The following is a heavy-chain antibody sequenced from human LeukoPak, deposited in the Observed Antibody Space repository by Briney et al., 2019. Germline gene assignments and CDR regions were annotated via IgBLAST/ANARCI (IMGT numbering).Heavy chain of an antibody. CDR1: GDIFTEYH. CDR3: ARVATVDIVSSPGN. J-gene: IGHJ4*02. Sequence: ASVKVSCAASGDIFTEYHIHWVREAPGQGLEWVGWIKPNSGVTNYAQKFQGRVIMTRDTSISTAYMELSRLTSDDTAVYYCARVATVDIVSSPGNWGQGTLVTVSS. D-gene: IGHD5/OR15-5a*01. CDR2: IKPNSGVT. V-gene: IGHV1-2*02.